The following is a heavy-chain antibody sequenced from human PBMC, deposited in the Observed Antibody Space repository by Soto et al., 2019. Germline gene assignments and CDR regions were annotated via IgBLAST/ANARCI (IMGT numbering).Heavy chain of an antibody. V-gene: IGHV3-64D*06. D-gene: IGHD3-9*01. CDR2: ISPTGVST. CDR1: GFTFSTYD. Sequence: GGSLRLSCSPSGFTFSTYDVHWVRQAPGKGLEFVAGISPTGVSTYYADSVKGRSTISRDNSKNTLYLQMSSLRPDDTAVYYCVKLTDYWGQGALVTVSS. J-gene: IGHJ4*02. CDR3: VKLTDY.